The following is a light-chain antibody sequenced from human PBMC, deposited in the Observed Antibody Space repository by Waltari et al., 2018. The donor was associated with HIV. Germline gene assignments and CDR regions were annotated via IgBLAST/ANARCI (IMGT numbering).Light chain of an antibody. CDR2: DVN. J-gene: IGLJ2*01. CDR3: AAYAGNNIVI. Sequence: QSALTQPPSPSRSPGQSVTAPCPGTTSALGYFNDVSWYQQHPGKAPKLLIYDVNKRPSGVPDRFSASKSGATASLTVSGLLAEDEADYYCAAYAGNNIVIFGGGTKVTV. V-gene: IGLV2-8*01. CDR1: TSALGYFND.